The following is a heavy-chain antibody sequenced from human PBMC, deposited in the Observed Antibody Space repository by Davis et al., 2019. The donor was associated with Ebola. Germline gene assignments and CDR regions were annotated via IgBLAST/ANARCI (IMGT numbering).Heavy chain of an antibody. J-gene: IGHJ4*02. CDR2: IFYTGSA. CDR1: GVSISRHY. V-gene: IGHV4-59*03. Sequence: PSETLSLTCTVSGVSISRHYWSWIRQPPGTKLEWNGSIFYTGSAYYNSSLASRATISVDTSKNQFPLKLTSVTAADTAMYYCSERGSSVWGQGALVTVSS. CDR3: SERGSSV. D-gene: IGHD3-10*01.